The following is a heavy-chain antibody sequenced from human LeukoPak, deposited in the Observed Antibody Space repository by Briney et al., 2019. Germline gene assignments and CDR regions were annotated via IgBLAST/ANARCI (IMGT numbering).Heavy chain of an antibody. CDR1: GGSISGYY. Sequence: SETLSLTCTVSGGSISGYYRSWIRQPPGKGLEWIGYIYDSGSTNYNPSLKSRVTISVDTSKNQFSLKLSSVTAADMAVYYCARVGGTNYYYYGMDVWGQGTTVTVSS. J-gene: IGHJ6*02. V-gene: IGHV4-59*01. CDR3: ARVGGTNYYYYGMDV. CDR2: IYDSGST. D-gene: IGHD3-10*01.